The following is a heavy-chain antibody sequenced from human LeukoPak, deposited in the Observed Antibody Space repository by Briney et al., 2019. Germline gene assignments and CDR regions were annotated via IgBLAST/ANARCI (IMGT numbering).Heavy chain of an antibody. V-gene: IGHV3-30*02. CDR1: GFIFNTYV. D-gene: IGHD1-26*01. CDR2: IRYDGSNK. Sequence: GGSLRLSCAASGFIFNTYVMHWVRQAPGKGLEWLAFIRYDGSNKNYADSVKGRFTISRDNAKNSLYLQMNSLRAEDTAVYYCARDPYSGSYSAYYYYYMDVWGKGTTVTVSS. J-gene: IGHJ6*03. CDR3: ARDPYSGSYSAYYYYYMDV.